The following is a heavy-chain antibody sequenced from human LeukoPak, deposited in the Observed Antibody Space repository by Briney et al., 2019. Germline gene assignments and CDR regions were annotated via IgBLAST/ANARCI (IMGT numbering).Heavy chain of an antibody. J-gene: IGHJ4*02. Sequence: GGSLRLSCAASGFTFSSYAMSWVRQAPGKGLEWVAFIRYDGSNKYYADSVKGRFTISRDNSKNTLYLQMNSLRAEDTAVYYCAKVAVVTAIHCDYWGQGTLVTVSS. CDR1: GFTFSSYA. CDR3: AKVAVVTAIHCDY. D-gene: IGHD2-21*02. CDR2: IRYDGSNK. V-gene: IGHV3-30*02.